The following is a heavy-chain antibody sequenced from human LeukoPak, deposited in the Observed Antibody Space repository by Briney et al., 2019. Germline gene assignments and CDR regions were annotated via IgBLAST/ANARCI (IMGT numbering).Heavy chain of an antibody. D-gene: IGHD3-22*01. CDR1: GFTFSIYW. Sequence: GGSLRLSCAASGFTFSIYWMSWVRQAPGKGLEWVANIKQDGSEKYYVDSVKGRFTISRDNAKNSLYLQMNSLRAEDTAVYYCARDYYDSSGYYNYWGQGTLVTVSS. CDR3: ARDYYDSSGYYNY. J-gene: IGHJ4*02. CDR2: IKQDGSEK. V-gene: IGHV3-7*01.